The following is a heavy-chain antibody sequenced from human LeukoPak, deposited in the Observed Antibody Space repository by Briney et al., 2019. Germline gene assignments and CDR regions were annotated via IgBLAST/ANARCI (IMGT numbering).Heavy chain of an antibody. D-gene: IGHD4-17*01. CDR2: INPNSGGT. CDR1: GYTFTGYY. V-gene: IGHV1-2*04. CDR3: ARVGTVTTSYDAFDI. J-gene: IGHJ3*02. Sequence: ASVKVSCKASGYTFTGYYMHWVRQAPGQGLEWMGWINPNSGGTNYAQKFQGWVTMTRDTSISTAYMELSRLRSDDTAVYYCARVGTVTTSYDAFDIWGQGTMVTVSS.